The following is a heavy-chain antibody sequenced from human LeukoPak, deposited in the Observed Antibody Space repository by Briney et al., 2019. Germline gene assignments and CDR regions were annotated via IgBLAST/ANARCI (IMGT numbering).Heavy chain of an antibody. Sequence: SETLSLTCTVSGGSISSYYWSWIRQPPGKGLEWIGYTYYSGSTNYNPSLKSRVTISVDTSKNQFSLKLSSVTAADTAVYYCARFGLGGAHPRYYYYGMDVWGQGTTVTVSS. D-gene: IGHD3-16*01. CDR2: TYYSGST. CDR3: ARFGLGGAHPRYYYYGMDV. J-gene: IGHJ6*02. V-gene: IGHV4-59*01. CDR1: GGSISSYY.